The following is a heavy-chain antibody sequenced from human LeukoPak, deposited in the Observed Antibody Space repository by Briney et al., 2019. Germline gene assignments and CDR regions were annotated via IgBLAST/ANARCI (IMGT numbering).Heavy chain of an antibody. J-gene: IGHJ4*02. CDR2: INPSGGST. CDR1: GYTFTSYY. V-gene: IGHV1-46*01. D-gene: IGHD5-24*01. Sequence: ASVTVSCKASGYTFTSYYMHWVRQAPGQGLEWMGIINPSGGSTSYAQKFQGRVTMTRDTSMSTVYMELSSLRSEDTAVYYCARDMAEEEMASHFDYWGQGTLVTVSS. CDR3: ARDMAEEEMASHFDY.